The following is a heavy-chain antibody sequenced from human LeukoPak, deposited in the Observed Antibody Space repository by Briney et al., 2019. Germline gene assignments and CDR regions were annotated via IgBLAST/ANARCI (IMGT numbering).Heavy chain of an antibody. V-gene: IGHV4-59*12. J-gene: IGHJ4*02. D-gene: IGHD2-15*01. CDR3: ARFPDYSGGGDY. CDR1: GGSISNYY. CDR2: IYYSGST. Sequence: SETLSLTCTVSGGSISNYYWSWIRQPPGKGLEWIGYIYYSGSTSYNPSLESRLTISLDTSKNQFSLKLSSVTAADTAVYYCARFPDYSGGGDYWGQGTLVTVSS.